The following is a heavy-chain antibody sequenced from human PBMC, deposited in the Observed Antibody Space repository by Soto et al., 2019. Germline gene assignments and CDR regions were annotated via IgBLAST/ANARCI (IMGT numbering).Heavy chain of an antibody. CDR2: IDTDGSRN. V-gene: IGHV3-7*03. CDR1: GFNFNTYW. J-gene: IGHJ6*02. CDR3: GRVPLDGNYANGVDV. Sequence: EVHVVESGGGLVQPGGSLRLSCAASGFNFNTYWMYWVRQAPGKGLEWVANIDTDGSRNNYVDSVKGRFIISRDNAKNSLFLQMNSLRADDTAVYYCGRVPLDGNYANGVDVWGQGTTVTVSS. D-gene: IGHD4-17*01.